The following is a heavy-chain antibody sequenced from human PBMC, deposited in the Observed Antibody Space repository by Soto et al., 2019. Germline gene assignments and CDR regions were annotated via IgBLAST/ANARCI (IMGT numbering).Heavy chain of an antibody. Sequence: GASVKVSCKASGGTFSSYAISWVRQAPGQGLEWMGGIIPIFGTANYAQKFQGRVTITADESTSTAYMELSSLRSEDTAVYYCARLGATVTTGDYWGQGTLVTVSS. CDR3: ARLGATVTTGDY. J-gene: IGHJ4*02. V-gene: IGHV1-69*13. CDR2: IIPIFGTA. D-gene: IGHD4-17*01. CDR1: GGTFSSYA.